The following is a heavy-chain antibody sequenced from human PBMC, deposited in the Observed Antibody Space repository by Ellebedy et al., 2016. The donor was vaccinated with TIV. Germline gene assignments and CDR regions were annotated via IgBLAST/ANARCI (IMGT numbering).Heavy chain of an antibody. J-gene: IGHJ5*02. CDR1: GFTFSSYG. CDR3: ARDQGVSNWFDP. D-gene: IGHD5/OR15-5a*01. Sequence: PGGSLRLSCAASGFTFSSYGMHRVRQAPGKGLEWVAVIWYDGSNKYYADAVKGRFTISRDNSKNTLYLQMNSLRAEDTAVYYCARDQGVSNWFDPWGQGTLVTVSS. V-gene: IGHV3-33*01. CDR2: IWYDGSNK.